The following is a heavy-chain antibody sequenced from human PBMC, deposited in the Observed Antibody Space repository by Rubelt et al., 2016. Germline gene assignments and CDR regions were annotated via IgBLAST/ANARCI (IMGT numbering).Heavy chain of an antibody. J-gene: IGHJ4*02. Sequence: EVQLLESGGGLVQPGGSLRLSCAASGFTFSNYAMSWVRQAPGKGLEWVSSISGSGGGTYYADSVKGRFNISRDNSKNTLYLQMNSLVTEATARSCGAIDLMLAGSPPSDYWGQGTLVTVSS. CDR3: AIDLMLAGSPPSDY. V-gene: IGHV3-23*01. CDR1: GFTFSNYA. D-gene: IGHD2-8*01. CDR2: ISGSGGGT.